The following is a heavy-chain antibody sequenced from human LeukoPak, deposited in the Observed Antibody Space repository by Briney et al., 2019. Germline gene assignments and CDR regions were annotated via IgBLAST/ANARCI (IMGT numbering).Heavy chain of an antibody. CDR3: ACRPSDIRYYGVFDF. CDR2: IKQDGSEV. J-gene: IGHJ4*02. D-gene: IGHD3-10*01. CDR1: GFTFSSLW. V-gene: IGHV3-7*01. Sequence: GGSLRLSWVGSGFTFSSLWMSWFGQIPGKGLEWVANIKQDGSEVYYVDSVKGRFTISRDNAKNSLYLQMNSLRVEDTAVYYCACRPSDIRYYGVFDFWGQGSLVTVSS.